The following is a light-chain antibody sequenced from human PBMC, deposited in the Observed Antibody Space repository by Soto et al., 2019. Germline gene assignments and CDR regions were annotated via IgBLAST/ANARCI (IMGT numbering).Light chain of an antibody. CDR1: QSVSSN. CDR2: SAS. J-gene: IGKJ4*01. CDR3: QQCHNWPLT. V-gene: IGKV3-15*01. Sequence: EIVMTQSPATLSVSPGERATLSCRASQSVSSNLAWYQQKPGQAPRLLIYSASTRATGIPARFSGSGSGTECTLTISSLQSEDFAVYYCQQCHNWPLTFGGGTKVEIQ.